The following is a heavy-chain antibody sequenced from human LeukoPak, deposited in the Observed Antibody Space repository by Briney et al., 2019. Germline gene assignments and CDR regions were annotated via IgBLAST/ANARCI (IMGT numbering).Heavy chain of an antibody. Sequence: ASVTVSCKASGYTFTSYDINWVGQATGQGLEGVGWKNPNSRNPGYEQKFQRRVTMTRNTSISTAYMELSSLRSEDTAVYYCAKELWGIRRGKGDYGGQGTLVAVSS. J-gene: IGHJ4*02. CDR2: KNPNSRNP. CDR3: AKELWGIRRGKGDY. D-gene: IGHD3-16*01. V-gene: IGHV1-8*01. CDR1: GYTFTSYD.